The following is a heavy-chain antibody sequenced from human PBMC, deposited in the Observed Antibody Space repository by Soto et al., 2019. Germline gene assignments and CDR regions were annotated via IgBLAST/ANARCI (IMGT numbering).Heavy chain of an antibody. CDR1: GGSISSGGYY. Sequence: QVQLQESGPGLVKPSQTLSLTCTVSGGSISSGGYYWSWIRQHPGKGLEWIGYIYYSGSTYYNPSLKSRVTISVDTSKNQFSLKLSSLTAADTAVYYCSRDRRAAAGTYYYYYGMDVWGQGTTVTVSS. CDR2: IYYSGST. J-gene: IGHJ6*02. V-gene: IGHV4-31*03. D-gene: IGHD6-13*01. CDR3: SRDRRAAAGTYYYYYGMDV.